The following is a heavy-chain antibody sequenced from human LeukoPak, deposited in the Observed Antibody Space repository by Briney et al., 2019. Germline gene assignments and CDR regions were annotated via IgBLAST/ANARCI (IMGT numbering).Heavy chain of an antibody. CDR2: INWNGGST. V-gene: IGHV3-20*04. Sequence: RPGGSLRLSCAASGFTFDDYGMSWVRQAPGKGLEWVSGINWNGGSTGYADSVKGRFTISRDNAKNSLYLQMNSLRAEDTALYYCAKGVGTSYHYHMDVWGKGTTVIVSS. CDR3: AKGVGTSYHYHMDV. D-gene: IGHD1-26*01. J-gene: IGHJ6*03. CDR1: GFTFDDYG.